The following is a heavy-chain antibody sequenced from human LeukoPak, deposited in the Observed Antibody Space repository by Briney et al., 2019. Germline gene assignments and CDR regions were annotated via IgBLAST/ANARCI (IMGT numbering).Heavy chain of an antibody. CDR2: IYYSGST. J-gene: IGHJ5*02. V-gene: IGHV4-39*01. CDR3: ASLYDRYYYGSGSYSRWFDP. CDR1: GGSFSGYY. Sequence: PSETLSLTCAVYGGSFSGYYWGWIRQPPGKGLEWIGSIYYSGSTYYNPSLKSRVTISVDTSKNQFSLKLSSVTAADTAVFYCASLYDRYYYGSGSYSRWFDPWGQGTLVTVSS. D-gene: IGHD3-10*01.